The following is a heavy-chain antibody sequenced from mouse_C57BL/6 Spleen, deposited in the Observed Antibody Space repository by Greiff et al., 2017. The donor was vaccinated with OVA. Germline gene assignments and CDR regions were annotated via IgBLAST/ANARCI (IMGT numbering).Heavy chain of an antibody. J-gene: IGHJ4*01. D-gene: IGHD2-2*01. V-gene: IGHV1-53*01. CDR2: INPSNGGT. CDR1: GYTFTSYW. CDR3: AVYGYVVGYYYAMDY. Sequence: QVQLQQSGTELVKPGASVKLSCKASGYTFTSYWMHWVKQRPGQGLEWIGNINPSNGGTNYNEKFKSKATLTVDKSSSTAFMQHSSLTSEDSAVYYCAVYGYVVGYYYAMDYWGQGTSVTVSS.